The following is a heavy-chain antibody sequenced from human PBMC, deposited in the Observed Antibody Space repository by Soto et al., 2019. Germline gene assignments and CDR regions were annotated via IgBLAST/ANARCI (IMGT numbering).Heavy chain of an antibody. CDR1: GFTFSSYW. CDR3: ANAWLGAFDS. J-gene: IGHJ3*02. CDR2: IKQDGIEK. D-gene: IGHD3-9*01. Sequence: GGSLRLSCAASGFTFSSYWISWVRQAPWKGLQWVANIKQDGIEKYYVDSVKGRFTISRDNSKNTLYLQMNSLRAEDTAVYYFANAWLGAFDSVGRGTMVT. V-gene: IGHV3-7*01.